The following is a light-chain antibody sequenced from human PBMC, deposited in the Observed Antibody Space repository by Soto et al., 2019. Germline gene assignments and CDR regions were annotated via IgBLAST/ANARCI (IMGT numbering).Light chain of an antibody. Sequence: EVVMTQSPATLSVSPGERATLSCRASQSVSTNLAWYQQKPGQAPRLLIYGASGRATAFPARFSGSGSGTEFTLTISTLQSEDCAVYYCQQYDKWPETFGQGTKVEIK. CDR2: GAS. J-gene: IGKJ1*01. V-gene: IGKV3D-15*01. CDR3: QQYDKWPET. CDR1: QSVSTN.